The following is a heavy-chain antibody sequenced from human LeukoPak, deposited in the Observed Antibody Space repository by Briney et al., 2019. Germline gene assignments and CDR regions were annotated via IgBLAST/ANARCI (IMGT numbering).Heavy chain of an antibody. Sequence: PGGSLRLSCAASGFTFSSYWMSWVRQAPGKGLEWVANIKQDGSEEYYVDSVKGRFTISRDNAKNSLYLQMNSLRAEDTAVYYCARDSYGSGVQGDYWGQGTLVTVSS. J-gene: IGHJ4*02. V-gene: IGHV3-7*03. CDR3: ARDSYGSGVQGDY. CDR2: IKQDGSEE. CDR1: GFTFSSYW. D-gene: IGHD3-10*01.